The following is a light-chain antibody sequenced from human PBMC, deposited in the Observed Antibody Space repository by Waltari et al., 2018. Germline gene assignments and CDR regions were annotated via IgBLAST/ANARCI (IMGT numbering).Light chain of an antibody. CDR1: QSVGTY. J-gene: IGKJ2*01. V-gene: IGKV3-11*01. Sequence: EIVLTQPPATLSLSPGETATLSCRASQSVGTYLAWYQQKPGQAPRLLIYDASNRATGIPARFRGSGSGTDFTLTISSLEAEDFAVYYCQQRSNWTPHTFGQGARLEIK. CDR2: DAS. CDR3: QQRSNWTPHT.